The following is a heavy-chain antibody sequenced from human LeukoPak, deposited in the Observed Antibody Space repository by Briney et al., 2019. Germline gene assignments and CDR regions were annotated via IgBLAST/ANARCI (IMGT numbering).Heavy chain of an antibody. Sequence: GGSLRLCCVASGFTFSRYWMHWVRQAPGKGLVWVSRINSDGRSTNYADSVKGRFTISRDNSRNTLYLQIKSLRVEDTAVYYCAKDPYYSSSSKHFESWGQGTLVIVSS. V-gene: IGHV3-74*01. J-gene: IGHJ4*02. CDR2: INSDGRST. CDR3: AKDPYYSSSSKHFES. CDR1: GFTFSRYW. D-gene: IGHD6-6*01.